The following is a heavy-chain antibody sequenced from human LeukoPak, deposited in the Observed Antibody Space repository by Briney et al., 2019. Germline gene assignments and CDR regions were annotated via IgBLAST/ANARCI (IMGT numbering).Heavy chain of an antibody. J-gene: IGHJ3*02. CDR1: GFTFSDFH. CDR3: ARIGGGNAFDI. D-gene: IGHD1-26*01. Sequence: GGSLRLSCVASGFTFSDFHMIWIRQAPGRGLECVSYISGSGSGIYYTDSVKGRFTISRDNAKNSLFLQMNSLRAEDTAVYYCARIGGGNAFDIWGQGTMVTVSS. CDR2: ISGSGSGI. V-gene: IGHV3-11*01.